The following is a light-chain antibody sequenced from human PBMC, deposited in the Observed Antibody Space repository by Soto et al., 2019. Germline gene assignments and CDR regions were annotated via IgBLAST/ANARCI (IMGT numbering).Light chain of an antibody. V-gene: IGKV3-11*01. CDR3: QQRSNCT. CDR1: QSVSSY. J-gene: IGKJ4*01. CDR2: DAS. Sequence: EIVLTQSPATLSLSPGEIATLSCRASQSVSSYLAWYQQKPGQAPRLLIYDASNRATGIPTRFSGSWSGTDFTHTISILEPEDYAVYYCQQRSNCTFGGGTKVEIK.